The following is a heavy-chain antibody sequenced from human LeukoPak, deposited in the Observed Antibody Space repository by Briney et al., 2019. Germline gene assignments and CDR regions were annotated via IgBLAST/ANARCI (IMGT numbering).Heavy chain of an antibody. J-gene: IGHJ6*03. D-gene: IGHD2-8*01. CDR3: ARDNGFGGYYFYMDV. CDR2: LYSGGVT. CDR1: TFTVSSNY. V-gene: IGHV3-66*01. Sequence: GGSLRLSCAASTFTVSSNYMSWVRQAPGKGLEWVSVLYSGGVTYYADSVKGRFTISGDNSKNTLYLQMNSLRAEDTAVYYCARDNGFGGYYFYMDVWGKGTTVTVSS.